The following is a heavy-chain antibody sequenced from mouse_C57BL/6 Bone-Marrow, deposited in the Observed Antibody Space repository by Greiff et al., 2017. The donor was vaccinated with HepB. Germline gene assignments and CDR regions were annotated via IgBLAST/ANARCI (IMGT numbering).Heavy chain of an antibody. CDR3: ASQWVTYYAMDY. CDR1: GYTFTSYW. J-gene: IGHJ4*01. D-gene: IGHD2-1*01. CDR2: IHPNSGST. Sequence: QVQLQQPGAELVKPGASVKLSCKASGYTFTSYWMHWVKQRPGQGLEWIGMIHPNSGSTNYNEKFKSKATLTVDKSSSTAYLQLSSLTSEDSAVYYCASQWVTYYAMDYWGQGTSVTVSS. V-gene: IGHV1-64*01.